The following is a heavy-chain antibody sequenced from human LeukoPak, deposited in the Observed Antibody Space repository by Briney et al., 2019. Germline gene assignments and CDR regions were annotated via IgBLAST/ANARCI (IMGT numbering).Heavy chain of an antibody. V-gene: IGHV3-74*01. CDR1: GFTFSSYW. Sequence: PGGSLRRSCAASGFTFSSYWMHWVRQAPGKGLVWVSRINGGGSSTNYADSVKGRFTISRDNAKNTLYLQMNSLRGEDAAVYYCARGPSSNWGDFDYWGQGTLVIASS. D-gene: IGHD7-27*01. J-gene: IGHJ4*02. CDR3: ARGPSSNWGDFDY. CDR2: INGGGSST.